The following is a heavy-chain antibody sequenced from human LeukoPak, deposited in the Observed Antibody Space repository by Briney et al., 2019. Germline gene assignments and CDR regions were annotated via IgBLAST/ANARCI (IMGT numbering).Heavy chain of an antibody. J-gene: IGHJ5*02. V-gene: IGHV4-59*01. CDR3: ARVIVGAPHWFDP. CDR2: IYYSGST. CDR1: GGSISSYY. Sequence: SETLSLTCTVSGGSISSYYWSWLRQPPGKGLEWIGYIYYSGSTNYNPSLKSRVTISVDTSKNQFSLKLSSVTAADTAVYYCARVIVGAPHWFDPWGQGTLVTVSS. D-gene: IGHD1-26*01.